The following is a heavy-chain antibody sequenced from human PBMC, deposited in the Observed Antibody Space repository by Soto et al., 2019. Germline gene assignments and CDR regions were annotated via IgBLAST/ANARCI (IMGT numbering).Heavy chain of an antibody. J-gene: IGHJ3*01. D-gene: IGHD2-21*01. CDR3: AGEPSDRDAFSL. V-gene: IGHV1-69*06. Sequence: QVQLVQSGAEVKKPGSSVKVSCKASGGNFNNYAISWVRQAPAQGLQWMGGIIPIIDTTHYAQKLHGRVTISADRGRTTVYTELPGLPSDDSATYFCAGEPSDRDAFSLRGKGTVVTVYS. CDR2: IIPIIDTT. CDR1: GGNFNNYA.